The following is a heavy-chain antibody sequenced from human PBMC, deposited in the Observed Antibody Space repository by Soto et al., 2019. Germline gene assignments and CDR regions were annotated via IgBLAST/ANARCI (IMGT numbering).Heavy chain of an antibody. CDR3: ARGGSDTPARADNWNDGGGPLYYYSYYMDV. V-gene: IGHV4-59*01. CDR1: GGSISSYY. D-gene: IGHD1-20*01. J-gene: IGHJ6*03. CDR2: IYYSGST. Sequence: SETLSLTCTVSGGSISSYYWSWIRQPPGKGLEWIGYIYYSGSTNYNPSLKSRVTISVDTSKNQFSLKLSSVTAADPAVYYCARGGSDTPARADNWNDGGGPLYYYSYYMDVWGKGTTVTVSS.